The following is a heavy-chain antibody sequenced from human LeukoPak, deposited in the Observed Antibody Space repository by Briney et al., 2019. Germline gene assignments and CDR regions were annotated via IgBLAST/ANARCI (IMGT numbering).Heavy chain of an antibody. CDR3: AKAGASYYDFWSGYWYFDY. J-gene: IGHJ4*02. CDR2: ISGSGGST. V-gene: IGHV3-23*01. CDR1: GFTFSSYA. Sequence: PGGSLRLSCAASGFTFSSYAMSWVRQAPGKGLERVSAISGSGGSTYYADSVKGRFTISRDNSKNTLYLQMNSLRAEDTAVYYCAKAGASYYDFWSGYWYFDYWGQGTLVTVSS. D-gene: IGHD3-3*01.